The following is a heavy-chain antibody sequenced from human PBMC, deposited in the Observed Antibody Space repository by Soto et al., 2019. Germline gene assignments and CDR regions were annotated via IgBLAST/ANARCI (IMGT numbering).Heavy chain of an antibody. J-gene: IGHJ6*02. V-gene: IGHV1-8*01. CDR1: GYTFSGFD. CDR3: ARGNPFNYAGFDV. CDR2: MNAKSGDT. D-gene: IGHD3-16*01. Sequence: ASVKVSCKASGYTFSGFDINCLRQAAGQGPEWMGWMNAKSGDTFSAQRLQGKFNMTWDTSLSTAYMEVGSLTSDDAAIYYCARGNPFNYAGFDVWGQGTTVTVSS.